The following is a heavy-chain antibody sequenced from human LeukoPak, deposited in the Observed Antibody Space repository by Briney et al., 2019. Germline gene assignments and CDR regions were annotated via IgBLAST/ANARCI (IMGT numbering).Heavy chain of an antibody. CDR1: GGSISSSSYY. V-gene: IGHV4-39*07. D-gene: IGHD3-10*01. Sequence: SETLSLTCTVSGGSISSSSYYWGWIRQPPGKGLEWIGSIYYNGSTYYNPSLKSRVTISVDTSKNQFSLKLSSVTAADTAVYYCARSWLYGSGSSNRYNWFDPWGQGTLVTVSS. CDR3: ARSWLYGSGSSNRYNWFDP. J-gene: IGHJ5*02. CDR2: IYYNGST.